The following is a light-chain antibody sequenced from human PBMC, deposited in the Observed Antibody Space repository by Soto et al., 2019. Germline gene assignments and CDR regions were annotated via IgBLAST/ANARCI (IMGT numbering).Light chain of an antibody. Sequence: QSALTQPRSVSGSPGQSVTISCTGTSSDVGRYNYVSWYQLHPGKAPKLIIFDVNKRPSGVPDRFSGSKSGNTASLTVSGLQAEDAADYYCCSYVGSLDVVFGGGTQLTVL. CDR1: SSDVGRYNY. CDR2: DVN. J-gene: IGLJ2*01. V-gene: IGLV2-11*01. CDR3: CSYVGSLDVV.